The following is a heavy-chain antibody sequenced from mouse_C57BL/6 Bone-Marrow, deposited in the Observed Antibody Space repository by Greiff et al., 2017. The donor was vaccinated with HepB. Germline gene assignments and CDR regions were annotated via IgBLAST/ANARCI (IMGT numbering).Heavy chain of an antibody. CDR3: TREGQTAQASSLDY. CDR1: GYTFTDYE. Sequence: QVQLQQSGAELVRPGASVTLSCKASGYTFTDYEMHWVKQTPVHGLEWIGAIDPETGGTAYNQKFKGKAILTADKSSSTAYMELRSLTSEDSAVYYCTREGQTAQASSLDYWGQGTTLTVSS. J-gene: IGHJ2*01. V-gene: IGHV1-15*01. D-gene: IGHD3-2*02. CDR2: IDPETGGT.